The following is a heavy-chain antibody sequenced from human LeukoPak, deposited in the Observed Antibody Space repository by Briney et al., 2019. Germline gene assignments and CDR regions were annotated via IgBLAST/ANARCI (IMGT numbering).Heavy chain of an antibody. CDR2: IAGSDTRT. CDR1: GFAFSAYE. CDR3: TTLGYHLDS. V-gene: IGHV3-48*03. D-gene: IGHD3-22*01. Sequence: GGSLRLSCAASGFAFSAYEMNWVRQAPGKGLEWVSYIAGSDTRTYYADSVKGRFTIFRDNTKNSLYLQMNSLRAEDTGLYYCTTLGYHLDSWGQGTLVTVSS. J-gene: IGHJ4*02.